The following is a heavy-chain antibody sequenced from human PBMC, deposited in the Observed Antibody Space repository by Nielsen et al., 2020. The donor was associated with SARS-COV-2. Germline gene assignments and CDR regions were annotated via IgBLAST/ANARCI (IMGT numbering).Heavy chain of an antibody. CDR2: INPSGGST. D-gene: IGHD5-18*01. CDR1: GYTFTSYS. Sequence: ASVKVSCKASGYTFTSYSISWVRQAPGQGLEWMGIINPSGGSTSYAQKFQGRVTMTRDTSTSTVYMELSSLRSEDTAVYYCARGSNPKGLQLWSIISYYFDYWGQGTLVTVSS. V-gene: IGHV1-46*01. CDR3: ARGSNPKGLQLWSIISYYFDY. J-gene: IGHJ4*02.